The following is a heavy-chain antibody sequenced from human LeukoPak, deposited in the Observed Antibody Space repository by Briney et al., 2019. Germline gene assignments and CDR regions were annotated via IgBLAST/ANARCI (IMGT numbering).Heavy chain of an antibody. Sequence: SETLSLTCAVYGGSFSGYYWSWIRQPPGKGLEWIGEINHSGSTNYNPSLKSRVTISVDTSKNQFSLKLSSVTAADTAVYYCAGARVEMATVTVWDYWGQGTLVTVSS. CDR3: AGARVEMATVTVWDY. CDR1: GGSFSGYY. CDR2: INHSGST. J-gene: IGHJ4*02. D-gene: IGHD5-24*01. V-gene: IGHV4-34*01.